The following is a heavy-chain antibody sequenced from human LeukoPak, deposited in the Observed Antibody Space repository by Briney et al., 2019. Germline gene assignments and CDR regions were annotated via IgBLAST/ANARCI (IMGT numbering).Heavy chain of an antibody. Sequence: SETLSLTCTVSGGSISSYYWSWIRQPAGKGLEWIGRIYTSGSTNYNPSLKSRVTISVDTSKNQFSLKLSSVTAADTAVYYCAREWFGELFPKNWFDPWGQGTLVTVSS. J-gene: IGHJ5*02. CDR2: IYTSGST. CDR3: AREWFGELFPKNWFDP. D-gene: IGHD3-10*01. CDR1: GGSISSYY. V-gene: IGHV4-4*07.